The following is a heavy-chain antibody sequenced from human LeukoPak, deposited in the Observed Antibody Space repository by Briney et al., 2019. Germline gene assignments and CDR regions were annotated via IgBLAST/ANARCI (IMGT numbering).Heavy chain of an antibody. V-gene: IGHV1-69*05. D-gene: IGHD2-8*01. Sequence: ASVKVSCKASGGTFSSYAISWVRQAPGQGLEWMGGIIPIFGTANYAQKFQGRVTMTRNTSISTAYMELSSLGSEDTAVYYCARDAYASYFDYWGQGTLVTVSS. CDR3: ARDAYASYFDY. CDR1: GGTFSSYA. J-gene: IGHJ4*02. CDR2: IIPIFGTA.